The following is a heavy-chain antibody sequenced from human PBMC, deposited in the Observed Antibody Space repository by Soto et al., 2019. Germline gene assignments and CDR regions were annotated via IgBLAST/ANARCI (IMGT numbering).Heavy chain of an antibody. Sequence: VGSLRLSCAASGFTFSSYGMHWVRQAPGKGLEWVAVISYDGSNKYYADSVKGRFTISRDNSKNTLYLQMNSLRAEDTAVYYCAKDRGGYDSHPPQDYWGQGTLVTVSS. J-gene: IGHJ4*02. V-gene: IGHV3-30*18. CDR2: ISYDGSNK. CDR1: GFTFSSYG. CDR3: AKDRGGYDSHPPQDY. D-gene: IGHD5-12*01.